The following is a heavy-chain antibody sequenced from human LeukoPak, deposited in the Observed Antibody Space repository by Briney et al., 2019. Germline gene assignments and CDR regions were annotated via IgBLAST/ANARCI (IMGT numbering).Heavy chain of an antibody. CDR3: ARDLSSTSSWATVPDY. J-gene: IGHJ4*02. D-gene: IGHD2-2*01. CDR2: ISWNSGRI. CDR1: GFTFDDYA. V-gene: IGHV3-9*01. Sequence: GGSLRLSCAASGFTFDDYAMHWVRQAPGKGLEWVSSISWNSGRIGYADSVKGRFTISRDNAKNSLYLQMNSLRAEDTAVYYCARDLSSTSSWATVPDYWGQGTLVTVSS.